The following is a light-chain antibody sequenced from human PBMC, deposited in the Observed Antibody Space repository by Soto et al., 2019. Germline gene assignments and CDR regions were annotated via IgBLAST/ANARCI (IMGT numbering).Light chain of an antibody. CDR3: QQYDDWPET. J-gene: IGKJ1*01. CDR2: GAS. Sequence: EIVMTQSPATLSVSPGERATLSCRASQNVRSNLAWYQQKPGQAPRLLIYGASTRATGIPARFSGRGSGTEFILTISSLQSEDFEVYYCQQYDDWPETFGRGTQVDIX. V-gene: IGKV3-15*01. CDR1: QNVRSN.